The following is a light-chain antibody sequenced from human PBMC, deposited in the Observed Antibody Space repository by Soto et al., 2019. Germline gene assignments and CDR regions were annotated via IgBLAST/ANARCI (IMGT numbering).Light chain of an antibody. Sequence: QSVLTQPPSASGTPGQRGTISCSGSTSNIGSNYVYWYQQLPGTDLKLLIYMNNQRPSGVPDRFSGSKSGTSASLAISGLRSEDEADYYCAAWDDSLSGRVFGGGTKLTVL. CDR2: MNN. CDR3: AAWDDSLSGRV. V-gene: IGLV1-47*01. J-gene: IGLJ2*01. CDR1: TSNIGSNY.